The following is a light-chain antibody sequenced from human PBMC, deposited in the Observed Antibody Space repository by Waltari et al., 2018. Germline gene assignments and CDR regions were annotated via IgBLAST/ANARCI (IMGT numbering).Light chain of an antibody. V-gene: IGKV1-39*01. CDR3: QQSYSAFRT. CDR2: ATS. Sequence: DIQMTQSPSSLSSSLGDRVTITCRASQNIGHYLNWFQQRPGKAPKLLIFATSGLQSGVPPRFSDSGSGTDFTLTISSLQPEDSATYYCQQSYSAFRTFGGGTKVQIK. J-gene: IGKJ4*01. CDR1: QNIGHY.